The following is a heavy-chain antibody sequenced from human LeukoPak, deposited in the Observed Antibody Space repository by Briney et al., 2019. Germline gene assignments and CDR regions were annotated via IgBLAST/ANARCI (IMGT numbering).Heavy chain of an antibody. V-gene: IGHV4-39*01. CDR2: IYYSGST. CDR1: GVSISSSSYY. J-gene: IGHJ5*02. CDR3: ARLEAFEHNWFDP. Sequence: SETLSLTCTVSGVSISSSSYYWGWIRQPPGKGLEWIGSIYYSGSTYYNPSLKSRVTISVDTSKNQFSLKLSSVTAADTAVYYCARLEAFEHNWFDPWGQGTLVTVSS. D-gene: IGHD1/OR15-1a*01.